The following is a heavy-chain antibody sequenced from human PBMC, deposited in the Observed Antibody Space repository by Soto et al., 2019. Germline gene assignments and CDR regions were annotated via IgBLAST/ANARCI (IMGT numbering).Heavy chain of an antibody. CDR1: GFSLSTSGVG. Sequence: QITLKESGPTLVEPTQTLTPTCAFSGFSLSTSGVGVGWIRQPPGKALEWLAFIYWDDDKRYSPSLKTRLTVIKDTSITQVVLIMTNMDPVDTATYYCAYRQEYRGSWDSGWFDPWGQGTLVTVSS. CDR2: IYWDDDK. V-gene: IGHV2-5*02. J-gene: IGHJ5*02. CDR3: AYRQEYRGSWDSGWFDP. D-gene: IGHD6-6*01.